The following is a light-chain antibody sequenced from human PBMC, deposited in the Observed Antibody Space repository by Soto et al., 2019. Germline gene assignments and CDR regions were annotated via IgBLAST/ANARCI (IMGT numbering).Light chain of an antibody. CDR3: QQYNNCPPFT. V-gene: IGKV3-15*01. J-gene: IGKJ2*01. CDR2: GAS. Sequence: EIVMTQSPATLSVSPGDRATLSCRASQSVSSNLAWYQQKPGQAPRLLIYGASTRATGIPARFSGSGSGTEFTLTISSLQSADFSVYFCQQYNNCPPFTFGQGTKLEIK. CDR1: QSVSSN.